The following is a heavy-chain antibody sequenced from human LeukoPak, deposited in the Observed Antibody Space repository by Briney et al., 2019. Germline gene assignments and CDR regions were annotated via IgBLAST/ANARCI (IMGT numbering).Heavy chain of an antibody. Sequence: SGTLSLPCAVSGGSISSSNWWSWVRQPPGKGLEWIGEIYHSGSTNYNPSLKSRVTISVDKSKNQFSLKLSSVTTADTAVYYCARGRPNYDILTGYVGYWGQGTLVTVSS. CDR1: GGSISSSNW. V-gene: IGHV4-4*02. D-gene: IGHD3-9*01. CDR2: IYHSGST. CDR3: ARGRPNYDILTGYVGY. J-gene: IGHJ4*02.